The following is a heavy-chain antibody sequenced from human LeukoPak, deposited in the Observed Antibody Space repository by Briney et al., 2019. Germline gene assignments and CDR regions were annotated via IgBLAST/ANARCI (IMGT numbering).Heavy chain of an antibody. D-gene: IGHD6-13*01. Sequence: PGGSLRLSCAASGFTFSSYEMNWVRQAPGKGLEWVSYISSSGSTIYYADSVKGRFTISRDNAKNSLYLQMNSLRAEDTALYYCARDDYSSSWYYFDYWGQGTLVTVSS. V-gene: IGHV3-48*03. CDR2: ISSSGSTI. CDR3: ARDDYSSSWYYFDY. J-gene: IGHJ4*02. CDR1: GFTFSSYE.